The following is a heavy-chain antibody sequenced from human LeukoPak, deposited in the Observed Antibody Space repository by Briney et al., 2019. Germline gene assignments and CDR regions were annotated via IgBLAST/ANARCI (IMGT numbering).Heavy chain of an antibody. J-gene: IGHJ4*02. CDR2: ISWNSGSI. D-gene: IGHD6-19*01. Sequence: GRSLRLSCAASGFTFDDYAMHWVRQAPGKGPEWVSGISWNSGSIGYADSVKGRFTISRDNAKNSLYLQMNSLRAEDMALYYCAKGYSSGWGPFDYWGQGTLVTVSS. CDR1: GFTFDDYA. CDR3: AKGYSSGWGPFDY. V-gene: IGHV3-9*03.